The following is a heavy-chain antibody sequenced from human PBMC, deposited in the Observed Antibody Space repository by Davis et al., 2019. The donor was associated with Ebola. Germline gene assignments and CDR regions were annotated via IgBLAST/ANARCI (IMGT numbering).Heavy chain of an antibody. CDR2: IYDQST. CDR3: ARDISFRDYYGSGSFDY. D-gene: IGHD3-10*01. Sequence: GGSLRLSCIASGSTFGDFYMSWVRQAPGKGLEWVSVIYDQSTAYADSVRGRFTISRDNSKNSLYLQMNNLTPEDTAVYYCARDISFRDYYGSGSFDYWGQGTLVTVSS. J-gene: IGHJ4*02. V-gene: IGHV3-66*02. CDR1: GSTFGDFY.